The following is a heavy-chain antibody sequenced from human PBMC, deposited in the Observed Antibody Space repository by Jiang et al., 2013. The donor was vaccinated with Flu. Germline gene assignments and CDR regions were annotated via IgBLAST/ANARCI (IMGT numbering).Heavy chain of an antibody. Sequence: KPTQTLTLTCTFSGFSLSTSGMCVSWIRQPPGKALEWLALIDWDDDKYYSTSLKTRLTISKDTSKNQVVLTMTNMDPVDTATYYCVRISEGIAARAPFDYWGQGTLVTVSS. J-gene: IGHJ4*02. CDR1: GFSLSTSGMC. V-gene: IGHV2-70*01. CDR2: IDWDDDK. D-gene: IGHD6-6*01. CDR3: VRISEGIAARAPFDY.